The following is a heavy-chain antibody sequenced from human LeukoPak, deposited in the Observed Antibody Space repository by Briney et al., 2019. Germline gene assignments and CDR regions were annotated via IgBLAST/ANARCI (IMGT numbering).Heavy chain of an antibody. V-gene: IGHV4-4*07. CDR2: IYTSGST. D-gene: IGHD1-26*01. CDR1: GDSISSYY. Sequence: SETLSLTCTVSGDSISSYYWSWIRQPAGKGLEWIGRIYTSGSTNHNPSLKSRVTMSLDTSKNQFSLKLNSVTAADTAVYYCARDSGNYPYYFDYWGQGTLVTVSS. CDR3: ARDSGNYPYYFDY. J-gene: IGHJ4*02.